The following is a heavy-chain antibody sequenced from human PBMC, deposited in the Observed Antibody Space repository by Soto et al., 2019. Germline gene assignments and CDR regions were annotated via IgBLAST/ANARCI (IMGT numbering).Heavy chain of an antibody. CDR2: IKTKPDDGTI. V-gene: IGHV3-15*01. CDR3: TTSNRGVDF. Sequence: EVQLVESGGGLVKPGGSLRLSGAASGLIFSDVWMTWVRQAPGKGLEWVGRIKTKPDDGTIDYAAPVRGRCTISRDDSKNTLYLQMTSLTPDDTGVYYCTTSNRGVDFWGPGTLVTVSS. CDR1: GLIFSDVW. J-gene: IGHJ4*02. D-gene: IGHD1-1*01.